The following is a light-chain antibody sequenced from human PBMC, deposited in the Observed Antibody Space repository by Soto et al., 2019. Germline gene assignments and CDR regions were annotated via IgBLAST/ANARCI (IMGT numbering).Light chain of an antibody. CDR3: QQYGSSPPIT. CDR2: GAS. V-gene: IGKV3-20*01. J-gene: IGKJ5*01. CDR1: QSVSSSY. Sequence: EIVLTQSPGTLSLSPGERATLSCRASQSVSSSYLAWYQQKPGQAPRLLIYGASSRATGIPDRFSGSGSGIDFTLTIGRLEPEDFAVYYCQQYGSSPPITFGQGTRLEI.